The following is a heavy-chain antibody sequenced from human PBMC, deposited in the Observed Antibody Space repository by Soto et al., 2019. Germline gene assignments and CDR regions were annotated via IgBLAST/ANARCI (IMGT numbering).Heavy chain of an antibody. Sequence: ASVKVSCKASGYTFTSYYMHWVRQAPGQGLEWMGIINPSGGSTSYAQKFQGRVTMTRDTSTSTVYMELSSLRSEDTAVYYCARVSASRITFGGVLAERDYWGQGTLVTVSS. D-gene: IGHD3-16*02. CDR1: GYTFTSYY. CDR2: INPSGGST. CDR3: ARVSASRITFGGVLAERDY. J-gene: IGHJ4*02. V-gene: IGHV1-46*01.